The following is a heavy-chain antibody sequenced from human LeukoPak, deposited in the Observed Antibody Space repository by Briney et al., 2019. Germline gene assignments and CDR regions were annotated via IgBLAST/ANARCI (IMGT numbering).Heavy chain of an antibody. V-gene: IGHV4-34*01. D-gene: IGHD4-17*01. CDR3: ARVPRGTTVTTRSSYFQH. J-gene: IGHJ1*01. CDR1: GGSFSGYY. CDR2: INHSGST. Sequence: SETLSLTCAVYGGSFSGYYWSWIRQPPRKGLEWIGEINHSGSTNYNPSLKSRVTISVDTSKNQFSLKLSSVTAADTAVYYCARVPRGTTVTTRSSYFQHWGQGTLVTVSS.